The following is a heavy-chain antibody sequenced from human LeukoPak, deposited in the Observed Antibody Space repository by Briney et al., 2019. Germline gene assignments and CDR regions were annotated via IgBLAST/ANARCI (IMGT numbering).Heavy chain of an antibody. CDR1: VYTFTIYD. J-gene: IGHJ4*02. D-gene: IGHD3-10*01. V-gene: IGHV1-8*01. CDR2: MNPNSGNT. Sequence: ASVKVSCKASVYTFTIYDINWVRQATGQGLEWMGWMNPNSGNTGYAQKFQGRVTMTRNTSISTAYMELSSLRSEDTAVYYCARGQSSDGYGSGPDFDYWGQGTLVTVSS. CDR3: ARGQSSDGYGSGPDFDY.